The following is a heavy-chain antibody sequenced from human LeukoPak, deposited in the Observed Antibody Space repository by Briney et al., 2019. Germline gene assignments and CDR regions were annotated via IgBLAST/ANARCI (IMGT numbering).Heavy chain of an antibody. Sequence: GGSLRLSCAGFGFTFSSYWMHWVRQAPGKGLVWVSRIHGDGTNTKYANSVKGRFTISRDNAKNTLYLQMNSLRAEDTAVYYCARGYGDYVAYFDYWGQGTLVTVSS. CDR1: GFTFSSYW. CDR3: ARGYGDYVAYFDY. CDR2: IHGDGTNT. J-gene: IGHJ4*02. D-gene: IGHD4-17*01. V-gene: IGHV3-74*03.